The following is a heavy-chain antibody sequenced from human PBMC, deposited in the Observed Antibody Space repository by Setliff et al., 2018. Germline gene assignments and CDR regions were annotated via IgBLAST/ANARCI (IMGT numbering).Heavy chain of an antibody. V-gene: IGHV3-13*04. CDR1: GFTFSRYD. Sequence: PGGSLRLSCAASGFTFSRYDIHWVRQVTGKGLEWVSGTAAAGDTYYADSVKGRFIISRDNSKNTLYLQMNSLRAEDTAVYFCAKESGAHYFYYYYMDVWGKGTTVTVSS. D-gene: IGHD2-15*01. CDR2: TAAAGDT. J-gene: IGHJ6*03. CDR3: AKESGAHYFYYYYMDV.